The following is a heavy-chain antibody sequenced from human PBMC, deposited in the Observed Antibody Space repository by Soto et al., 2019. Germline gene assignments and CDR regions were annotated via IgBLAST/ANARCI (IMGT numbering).Heavy chain of an antibody. D-gene: IGHD5-18*01. CDR2: IKSKTDGGTT. CDR1: GFTFSNAW. CDR3: TTELYSYGRRSRFDY. V-gene: IGHV3-15*07. J-gene: IGHJ4*02. Sequence: GGSLRLSCAASGFTFSNAWMNWVRQAPGKGLEWVGRIKSKTDGGTTEYAAPVKGRFTISTDDSKNTLYLEMNSLKTEDTAVYYCTTELYSYGRRSRFDYWGQGTLVTVSS.